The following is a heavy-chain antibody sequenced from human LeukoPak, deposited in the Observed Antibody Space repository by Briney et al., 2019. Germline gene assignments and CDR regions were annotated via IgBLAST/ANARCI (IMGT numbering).Heavy chain of an antibody. CDR1: GFTFSSYS. V-gene: IGHV3-21*01. CDR3: ARDSDWNYGVYYFDY. CDR2: ISSSSSYI. D-gene: IGHD1-7*01. Sequence: GGSLRLSCAASGFTFSSYSMNWVRQAPGKGLEWVSSISSSSSYIYYADSVKGRFTISRDNAKNSLYLQMNSLRAEDTAVYYCARDSDWNYGVYYFDYWGQGTLVTVSS. J-gene: IGHJ4*02.